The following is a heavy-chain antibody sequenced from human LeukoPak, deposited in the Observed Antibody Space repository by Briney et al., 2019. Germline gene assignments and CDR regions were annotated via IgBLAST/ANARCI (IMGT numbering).Heavy chain of an antibody. D-gene: IGHD6-13*01. CDR3: AKDRIAAALVLGLFDY. CDR2: IKQDGSER. V-gene: IGHV3-7*03. J-gene: IGHJ4*02. CDR1: GFTFSSYW. Sequence: AGGSLRLSCAASGFTFSSYWMSWVRQAPGKGLEWVANIKQDGSERNYVDSVKGRFTISRDNAKNSLFLQLNSLRAEDTAVYYCAKDRIAAALVLGLFDYWGQGTLVTVSS.